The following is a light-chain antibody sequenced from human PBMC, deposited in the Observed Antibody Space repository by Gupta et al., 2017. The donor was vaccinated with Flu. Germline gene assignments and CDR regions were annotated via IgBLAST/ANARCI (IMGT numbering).Light chain of an antibody. V-gene: IGLV1-47*01. J-gene: IGLJ3*02. CDR2: RNN. CDR3: AAWDDSLSGPV. Sequence: QSVLTQPPSASGTPGQRVTISCSGSSSNIGSNYVYWYQQLPRTAPRLLIYRNNRRPSGVPDRFSGSKSGTSASLAISGLRSEDEADYYCAAWDDSLSGPVFGGGTKLTVL. CDR1: SSNIGSNY.